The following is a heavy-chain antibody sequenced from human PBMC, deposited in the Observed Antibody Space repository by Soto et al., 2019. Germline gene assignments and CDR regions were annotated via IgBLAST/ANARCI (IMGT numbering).Heavy chain of an antibody. CDR2: ISFDGSDK. CDR1: GFTFSGCT. CDR3: AKDRASAGTSSLFDF. D-gene: IGHD6-13*01. V-gene: IGHV3-30-3*01. Sequence: PGVSLRLSCAASGFTFSGCTMHWVRQAPGKGLEWVAFISFDGSDKYYADSVKGRFTISRDNSKNTLYLQMNSLRTEDTAVYYCAKDRASAGTSSLFDFWGQGTLVTVSS. J-gene: IGHJ4*02.